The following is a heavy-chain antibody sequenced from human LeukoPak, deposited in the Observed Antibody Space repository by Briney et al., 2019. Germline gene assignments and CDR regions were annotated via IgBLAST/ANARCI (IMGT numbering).Heavy chain of an antibody. Sequence: TSETLSLTCTVSGGSISSYYWSWIRQPPGKGLEWIGYIYYSGSTNYNPSLKSRVTISVDTSKNQFSLKLSSVTAADTAVYYCARGVGATPEYWGQGTLVTVSS. D-gene: IGHD1-26*01. CDR3: ARGVGATPEY. CDR1: GGSISSYY. V-gene: IGHV4-59*01. J-gene: IGHJ4*02. CDR2: IYYSGST.